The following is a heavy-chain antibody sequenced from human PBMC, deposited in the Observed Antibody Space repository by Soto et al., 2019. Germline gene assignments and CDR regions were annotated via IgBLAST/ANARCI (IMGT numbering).Heavy chain of an antibody. J-gene: IGHJ6*02. CDR1: GYTVARYG. CDR3: AREGFCSSGSCALYSHDYFGMDV. D-gene: IGHD2-15*01. V-gene: IGHV1-18*01. CDR2: ISTYNSNT. Sequence: QVQLVQSGAEVMKPGASVKVSCKASGYTVARYGSSWVRQAPGQGLEWMGWISTYNSNTNYARKFQGRVSLTTDTPTNTVYMELRSLTPDDTALYYCAREGFCSSGSCALYSHDYFGMDVWGQGTTVTVSS.